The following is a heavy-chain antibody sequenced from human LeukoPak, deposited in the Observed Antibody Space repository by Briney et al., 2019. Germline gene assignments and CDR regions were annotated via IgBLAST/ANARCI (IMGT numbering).Heavy chain of an antibody. CDR1: GFTFSSYG. D-gene: IGHD6-13*01. J-gene: IGHJ1*01. V-gene: IGHV3-30*18. CDR3: AKESSSWYPYFQH. Sequence: PGGSLRLSCAASGFTFSSYGMHWVRQAPGKGLEWVAVISYDGSNKYYADSVKGRFTISRDNSKNTLYLQMNSLRAEDPAVYYCAKESSSWYPYFQHWGQGTLVTVSS. CDR2: ISYDGSNK.